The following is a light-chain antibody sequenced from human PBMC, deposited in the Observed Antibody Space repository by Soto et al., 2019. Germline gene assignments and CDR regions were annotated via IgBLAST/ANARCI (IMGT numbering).Light chain of an antibody. V-gene: IGKV3-20*01. J-gene: IGKJ4*01. CDR2: GAS. Sequence: DIVLTQSPGTLSLSPGGRAALPCKASQSVSSSYLAWYQQKPGQAPRLLIYGASNRATGIPDRFSVSGSGTDFTLTISRLENEDFAVYDCQQYDNSPLTFGGGTKVDIK. CDR1: QSVSSSY. CDR3: QQYDNSPLT.